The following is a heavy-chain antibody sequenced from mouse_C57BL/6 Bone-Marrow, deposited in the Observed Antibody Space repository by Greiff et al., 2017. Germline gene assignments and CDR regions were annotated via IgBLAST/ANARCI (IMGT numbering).Heavy chain of an antibody. CDR2: IRNKANGYTT. Sequence: EVKLMESGGGLVQPGGSLSLSCAASGFTFTDYYMSWVRQPPGQALEWLGFIRNKANGYTTEYSASVKGRFTISRDDSQSILYLQMNALRAEDSATYYCARASNYYGSSYPYYFDYWGQGTTLTVSS. V-gene: IGHV7-3*01. CDR1: GFTFTDYY. CDR3: ARASNYYGSSYPYYFDY. D-gene: IGHD1-1*01. J-gene: IGHJ2*01.